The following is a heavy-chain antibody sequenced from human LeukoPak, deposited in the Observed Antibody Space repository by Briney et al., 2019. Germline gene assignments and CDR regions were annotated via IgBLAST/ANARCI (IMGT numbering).Heavy chain of an antibody. V-gene: IGHV1-46*01. CDR2: INPSGGST. D-gene: IGHD3-22*01. CDR3: ARGDSSGYYYRGWFDP. Sequence: GASVTVPCKASGYTFTSYYMHWVRQAPGQGLEWMGIINPSGGSTSYAQKFQGRVTMTRDTSTSTVYMELSSLRSEDTAVYYCARGDSSGYYYRGWFDPWGQGTLVTVSS. CDR1: GYTFTSYY. J-gene: IGHJ5*02.